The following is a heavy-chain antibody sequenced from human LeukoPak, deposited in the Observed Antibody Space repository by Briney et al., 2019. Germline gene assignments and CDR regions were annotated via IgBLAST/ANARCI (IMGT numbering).Heavy chain of an antibody. D-gene: IGHD1-26*01. CDR1: GFTFSDYY. J-gene: IGHJ4*02. CDR3: ARPSYSQTWYYFDY. V-gene: IGHV3-11*04. Sequence: PGGSLRLSCAASGFTFSDYYMSWIRQAPGKGLEWVSYISSSGSTIYYADSVKGRFTISRDNAKNSLYLRMNSLRAEDTAVYYCARPSYSQTWYYFDYWGQGTLVTVSS. CDR2: ISSSGSTI.